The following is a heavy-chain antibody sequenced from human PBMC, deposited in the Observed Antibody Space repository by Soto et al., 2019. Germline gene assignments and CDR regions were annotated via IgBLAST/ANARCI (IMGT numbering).Heavy chain of an antibody. CDR2: INHSGRT. J-gene: IGHJ4*02. CDR3: ARGPPGDTAMVRRRLHY. D-gene: IGHD5-18*01. CDR1: GGSFSGYY. V-gene: IGHV4-34*01. Sequence: QVQLQQWGAGLLKPSETLSLTCAVYGGSFSGYYWSWIRQPPGKWLDWIGEINHSGRTNYNPSLKSRVTISVVTSKYQFSPKLRSVTAADTAVYYCARGPPGDTAMVRRRLHYWCQGTLVTVSS.